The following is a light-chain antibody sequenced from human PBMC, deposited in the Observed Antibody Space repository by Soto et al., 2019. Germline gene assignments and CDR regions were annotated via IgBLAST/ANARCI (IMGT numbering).Light chain of an antibody. CDR2: EVT. CDR1: SSDVGEYNY. CDR3: SSYADSNNLV. J-gene: IGLJ2*01. Sequence: QSVLTQPPSASGSPGQSVTISCTGTSSDVGEYNYVSWYLQHPGKAPKLMIYEVTKRPSGVPDRFSGSKSGNTASLTVSGLQAEDEADYYCSSYADSNNLVFGGGTKLTVL. V-gene: IGLV2-8*01.